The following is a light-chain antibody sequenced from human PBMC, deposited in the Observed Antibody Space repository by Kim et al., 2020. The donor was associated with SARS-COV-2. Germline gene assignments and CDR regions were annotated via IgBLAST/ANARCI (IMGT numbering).Light chain of an antibody. Sequence: SASVGDRVTIACQASQDISNYLARYQQKPGKVPKLLIYAASTLQLGVPSRFSGTGSGTDFTLIINSLQPEDVATYYCQKYYSDPSFGQGTKVDIK. CDR2: AAS. CDR3: QKYYSDPS. V-gene: IGKV1-27*01. J-gene: IGKJ1*01. CDR1: QDISNY.